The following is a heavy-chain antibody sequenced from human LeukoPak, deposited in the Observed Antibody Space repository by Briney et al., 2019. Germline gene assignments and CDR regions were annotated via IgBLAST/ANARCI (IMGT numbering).Heavy chain of an antibody. CDR3: ARDFSWAFDF. D-gene: IGHD6-13*01. V-gene: IGHV3-48*01. J-gene: IGHJ4*02. Sequence: PGGSLRLSCAASGFIFSSYSMNWVRQAPGKGLEWISYISGGGGNIHYADSVEGRFTISRDNAKNSVYLQMNSLRAEDSAVYYCARDFSWAFDFWGQGILVTVSS. CDR1: GFIFSSYS. CDR2: ISGGGGNI.